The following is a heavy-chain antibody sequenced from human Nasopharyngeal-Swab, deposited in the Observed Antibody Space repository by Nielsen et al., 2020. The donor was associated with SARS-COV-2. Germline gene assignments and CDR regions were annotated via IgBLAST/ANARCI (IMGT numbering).Heavy chain of an antibody. D-gene: IGHD6-13*01. CDR2: IKQDGSEK. J-gene: IGHJ4*02. CDR3: AREEGSSWHYFDY. V-gene: IGHV3-7*01. CDR1: GFTFSSYW. Sequence: GESLKISCAASGFTFSSYWMSWVRQAPGKGLEWVANIKQDGSEKYYVDSVKGRFTISRDNAKNSLYLQMNSLRAEDTAVYYCAREEGSSWHYFDYWDQGTLVTVSS.